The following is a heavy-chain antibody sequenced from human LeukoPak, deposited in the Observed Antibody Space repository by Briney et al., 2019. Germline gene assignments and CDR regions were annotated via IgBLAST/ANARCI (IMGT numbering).Heavy chain of an antibody. CDR3: ARHGGYDSSGYYFDY. J-gene: IGHJ4*02. CDR1: GGSISSYY. CDR2: IYYSGST. V-gene: IGHV4-59*08. Sequence: PSETLSLTCTVSGGSISSYYWSWIRQPPGKGLEWIGYIYYSGSTNYNPSLKSRVTISVDTSKNRFSLKLSSVTAADTAVYYCARHGGYDSSGYYFDYWGQGTLVTVSS. D-gene: IGHD3-22*01.